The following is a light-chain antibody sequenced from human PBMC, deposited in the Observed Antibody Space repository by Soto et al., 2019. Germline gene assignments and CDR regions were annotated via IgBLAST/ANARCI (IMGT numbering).Light chain of an antibody. Sequence: EIVLTQSPDSLSLSPGDRATLSCRASQSVGGHLAWYQQRPGQAPRLLIFDTSVTATGIPARFSGSGSGTDLPLTITSLEPEDSAVYYCQQPHFWPLTFGGGTRLEL. CDR3: QQPHFWPLT. J-gene: IGKJ4*01. CDR2: DTS. CDR1: QSVGGH. V-gene: IGKV3-11*01.